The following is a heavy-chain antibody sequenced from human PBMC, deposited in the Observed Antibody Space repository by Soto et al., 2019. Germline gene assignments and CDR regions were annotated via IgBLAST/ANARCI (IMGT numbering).Heavy chain of an antibody. J-gene: IGHJ6*02. CDR3: AREKVDTAMGGDYYYYYGMDV. V-gene: IGHV4-39*02. D-gene: IGHD5-18*01. Sequence: PSETLSLTCTVSGGSISSSSYYWGWILHPPGKGLEWIGSIYYSGSTYYNPSLKSRVTISVDTSKNQFSLKLSSVTAADTAVYYCAREKVDTAMGGDYYYYYGMDVWGQGTTVT. CDR2: IYYSGST. CDR1: GGSISSSSYY.